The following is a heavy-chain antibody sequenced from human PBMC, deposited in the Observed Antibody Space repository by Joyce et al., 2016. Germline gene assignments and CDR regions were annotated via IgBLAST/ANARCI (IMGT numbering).Heavy chain of an antibody. D-gene: IGHD3-10*01. J-gene: IGHJ4*02. Sequence: QVQLVESGGGVVQPGRSLRLSCAASGLTFSRYGMHWVRQAPGKGLEWVAVVSNDGGTTYYPDSVKGRFTIFRDNSKNTLWLQLNSLRPEDTAVYYCAKDGSGSPYSYDYWGLGTLVTVSS. CDR3: AKDGSGSPYSYDY. CDR1: GLTFSRYG. CDR2: VSNDGGTT. V-gene: IGHV3-30*18.